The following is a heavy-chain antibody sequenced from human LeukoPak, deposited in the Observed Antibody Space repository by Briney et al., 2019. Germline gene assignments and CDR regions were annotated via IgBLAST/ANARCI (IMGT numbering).Heavy chain of an antibody. CDR2: IRRIFGIA. D-gene: IGHD4-17*01. CDR3: ARAHTVTIYPGFHP. J-gene: IGHJ5*02. CDR1: GGSFSSYA. Sequence: SVTVSCTASGGSFSSYAISWVRQAPGHGLEWLGRIRRIFGIASYAQKFQGRVTITAAESTSTAYIELSSLRSEETAVYYVARAHTVTIYPGFHPWGQGTLDSVST. V-gene: IGHV1-69*13.